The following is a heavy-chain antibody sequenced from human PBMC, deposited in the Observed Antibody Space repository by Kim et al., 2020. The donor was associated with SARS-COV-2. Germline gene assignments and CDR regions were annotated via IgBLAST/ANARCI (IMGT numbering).Heavy chain of an antibody. CDR2: ISSSSSYI. CDR3: ARDWVGESGPTYYYYYGMDV. CDR1: GFTFSSYS. Sequence: GGSLRLSCAASGFTFSSYSMNWVRQAPGKGLEWVSSISSSSSYIYYADSVKGRFTISRDNAKNSLYLQMNSLRAEDTAVYYCARDWVGESGPTYYYYYGMDVWGQGTTVTVSS. J-gene: IGHJ6*02. V-gene: IGHV3-21*01. D-gene: IGHD4-17*01.